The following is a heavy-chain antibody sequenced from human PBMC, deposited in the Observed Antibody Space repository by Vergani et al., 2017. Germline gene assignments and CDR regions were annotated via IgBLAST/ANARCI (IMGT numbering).Heavy chain of an antibody. J-gene: IGHJ4*02. CDR1: GYTFTSYA. CDR2: INTGNGNT. CDR3: ARPFGGYNYYFDY. Sequence: QVQLVQSGAEVQKPGASVKVSCKASGYTFTSYAMHWVRQAPGQRLEWMGWINTGNGNTKYSQKFQGRVTITRDTSASTAYMELSSLRSEDTAVYYCARPFGGYNYYFDYWGQGTLVTVSS. D-gene: IGHD5-24*01. V-gene: IGHV1-3*04.